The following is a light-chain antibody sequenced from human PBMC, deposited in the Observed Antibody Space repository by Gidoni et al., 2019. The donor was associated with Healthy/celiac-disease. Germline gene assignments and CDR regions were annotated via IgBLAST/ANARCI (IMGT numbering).Light chain of an antibody. CDR3: QKYNSAPRIT. Sequence: DIQMTQSPSSLSASVGDRVTITFRASQGISNYLAWYQQKPGKVPKLLIYAVSTLQSGGPSRFSGSGSGTDLTITISSLQPEDGATYYCQKYNSAPRITFGPGTKVDIK. CDR1: QGISNY. J-gene: IGKJ3*01. CDR2: AVS. V-gene: IGKV1-27*01.